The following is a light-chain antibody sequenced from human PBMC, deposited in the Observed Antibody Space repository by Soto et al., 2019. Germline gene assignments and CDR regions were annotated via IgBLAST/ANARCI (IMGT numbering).Light chain of an antibody. CDR2: DAS. V-gene: IGKV3-11*01. Sequence: ENVLTQSPATLSLSPGERATLSCRASQSVSSNLAWYQQKPGQAPGLLIYDASNRATGIPARFSGSGSGTDFTLTISSLQPEDFAVYYCHQRSNWPPTFGGGTKVDIK. J-gene: IGKJ4*01. CDR1: QSVSSN. CDR3: HQRSNWPPT.